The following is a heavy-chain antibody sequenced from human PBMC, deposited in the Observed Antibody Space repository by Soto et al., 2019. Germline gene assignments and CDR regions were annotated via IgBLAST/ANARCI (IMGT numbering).Heavy chain of an antibody. Sequence: QLQLQESGPGLVKPWETLSLTCTVSGGSISSSSYYWGWIRQPPGKGLEWIGSIYYSGSTYYNPSLKSRVTISVDTSKNQFSLRLSSVTAADTAVYYCATRGGSGLVTEAYCGQGTLVTVSS. J-gene: IGHJ4*02. D-gene: IGHD2-15*01. V-gene: IGHV4-39*01. CDR3: ATRGGSGLVTEAY. CDR2: IYYSGST. CDR1: GGSISSSSYY.